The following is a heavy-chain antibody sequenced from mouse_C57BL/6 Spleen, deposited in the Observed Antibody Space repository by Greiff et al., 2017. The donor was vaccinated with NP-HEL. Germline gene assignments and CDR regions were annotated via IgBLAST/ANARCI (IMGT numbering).Heavy chain of an antibody. CDR2: IYPGDGDT. J-gene: IGHJ4*01. CDR3: ARDYYGSSYAMDY. CDR1: GYAFSSSW. V-gene: IGHV1-82*01. Sequence: QVQLQQSGPELVKPGASVKISCKASGYAFSSSWMNWVKQRPGKGLEWIGRIYPGDGDTNYNGKFKGKATLTADTSSSTAYMQLSSLTSEDSAVYFCARDYYGSSYAMDYWGQGTSVTVSS. D-gene: IGHD1-1*01.